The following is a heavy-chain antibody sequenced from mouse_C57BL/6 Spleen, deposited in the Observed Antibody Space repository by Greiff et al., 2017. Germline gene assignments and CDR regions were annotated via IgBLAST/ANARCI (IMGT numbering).Heavy chain of an antibody. CDR2: ISYDGSN. CDR1: GYSITSGYY. CDR3: ARDRELRPFFDY. V-gene: IGHV3-6*01. J-gene: IGHJ2*01. Sequence: EVKLQESGPGLVKPSQSLSLTCSVTGYSITSGYYWNWIRQFPGNKLEWMGYISYDGSNNYNPSLKNRISITRDTSKNQFFLKLNSVTTEDTATYYCARDRELRPFFDYWGQGTTLTVSS. D-gene: IGHD2-4*01.